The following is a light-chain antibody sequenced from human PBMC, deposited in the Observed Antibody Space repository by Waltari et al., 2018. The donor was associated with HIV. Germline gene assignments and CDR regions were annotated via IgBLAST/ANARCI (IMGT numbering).Light chain of an antibody. Sequence: QSALTQPASVSGSPGQSITISCDVDDYKYVSWYQHHPGKAPKVIIYDVTNRPSVLSFRFSVSKSGNTATLTISGLQPEDEADYFCASYITSATPVFGGGTKLTVL. CDR3: ASYITSATPV. J-gene: IGLJ2*01. CDR2: DVT. V-gene: IGLV2-14*01. CDR1: DVDDYKY.